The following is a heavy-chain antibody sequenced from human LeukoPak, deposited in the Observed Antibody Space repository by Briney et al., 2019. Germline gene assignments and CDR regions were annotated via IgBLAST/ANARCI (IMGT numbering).Heavy chain of an antibody. CDR1: GFSFSGYG. Sequence: GGSLRLSCAASGFSFSGYGMHWVRQAPGKGLEWVAVIWNDGSNKYYADSVKGRLTISRDTSKNTLFLQMNRVRAEDTAVYYCVRNYGSGIYGYGLEVWGQGTTVTVSS. D-gene: IGHD3-10*01. J-gene: IGHJ6*02. CDR3: VRNYGSGIYGYGLEV. V-gene: IGHV3-33*01. CDR2: IWNDGSNK.